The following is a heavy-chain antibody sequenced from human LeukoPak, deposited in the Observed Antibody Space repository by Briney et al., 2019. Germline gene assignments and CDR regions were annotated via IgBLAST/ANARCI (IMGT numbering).Heavy chain of an antibody. V-gene: IGHV4-31*03. D-gene: IGHD1-26*01. CDR1: GDSISSDGNY. CDR3: ARGVGATVRVFDY. CDR2: IYDSGST. J-gene: IGHJ4*02. Sequence: SETLSLTCSVSGDSISSDGNYWSWIRQHPGKGLEWIGYIYDSGSTYYSPSLKSRVIISEDTSKNQFSLKLSSVTAADTAVYYCARGVGATVRVFDYWGQGALVTVSS.